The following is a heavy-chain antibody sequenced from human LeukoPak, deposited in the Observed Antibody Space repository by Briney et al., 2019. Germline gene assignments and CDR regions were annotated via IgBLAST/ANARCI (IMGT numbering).Heavy chain of an antibody. CDR1: GFTFSSYA. V-gene: IGHV3-30-3*01. D-gene: IGHD3-10*01. J-gene: IGHJ5*02. CDR3: ARASQVELLWFGHFDP. CDR2: ISYDGSNK. Sequence: SLRLXCAASGFTFSSYAMQWVRQAGGKGREWVAVISYDGSNKYYADSVKGRFTISRDNSKNTLYLQMNSLRAEDTAVYYCARASQVELLWFGHFDPWGQGTLVTVSS.